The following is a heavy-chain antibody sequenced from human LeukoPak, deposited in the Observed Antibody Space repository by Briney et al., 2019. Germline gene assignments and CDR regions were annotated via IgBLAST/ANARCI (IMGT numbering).Heavy chain of an antibody. J-gene: IGHJ4*02. CDR1: GGSISSYY. CDR2: IYTSGST. Sequence: SETLSLTCTVSGGSISSYYWSWIRQPAGKGLEWIGRIYTSGSTNYNPSLKSRVTMSVDTSKNQFSLKLSSVTAADTAVYYCAREGYYDSSGYYHLHYFDYWGQGTLVTVSS. CDR3: AREGYYDSSGYYHLHYFDY. D-gene: IGHD3-22*01. V-gene: IGHV4-4*07.